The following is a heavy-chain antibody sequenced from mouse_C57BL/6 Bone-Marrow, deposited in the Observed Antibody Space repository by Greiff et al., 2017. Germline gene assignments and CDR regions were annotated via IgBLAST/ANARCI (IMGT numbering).Heavy chain of an antibody. V-gene: IGHV1-55*01. CDR2: IYPGSGST. CDR1: GYTFTSYW. CDR3: ARGSDWYFDV. Sequence: QVQLQQPGAELVKPGASVKMSCKASGYTFTSYWITWVKQRPGQGLEWIGDIYPGSGSTNYNEKLKSKATLTVDTSSSTAYMQISSLTSEDAAVYYCARGSDWYFDVWGTGTTVTVSS. J-gene: IGHJ1*03.